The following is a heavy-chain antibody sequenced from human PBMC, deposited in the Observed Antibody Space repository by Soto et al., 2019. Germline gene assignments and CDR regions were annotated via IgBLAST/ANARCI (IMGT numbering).Heavy chain of an antibody. D-gene: IGHD5-12*01. CDR1: GGTFSSYA. CDR2: IIPIFGTA. Sequence: GDSVKVSCKASGGTFSSYAISWVRQAPGQGLEWMGGIIPIFGTANYAQKFQGRVTITADKSTSAAYMELSSLRSEDTAVYYCASSMRPEVVIVATLNDAFDIWGQGPIVTLSS. CDR3: ASSMRPEVVIVATLNDAFDI. J-gene: IGHJ3*02. V-gene: IGHV1-69*06.